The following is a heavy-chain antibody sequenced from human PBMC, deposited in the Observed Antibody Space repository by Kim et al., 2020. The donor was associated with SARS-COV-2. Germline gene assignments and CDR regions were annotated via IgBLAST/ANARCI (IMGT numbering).Heavy chain of an antibody. Sequence: GGSLRLSCAASGFSFSGYCLDWVRQPPGTGLEWVGRSTHNDERYRPEYVASVTGSFIISRDEPHNSLYLQMNSLPTEDTAVYSCSRCVARAGGGLDVLG. CDR3: SRCVARAGGGLDV. V-gene: IGHV3-72*01. CDR1: GFSFSGYC. J-gene: IGHJ6*02. D-gene: IGHD2-2*01. CDR2: STHNDERYRP.